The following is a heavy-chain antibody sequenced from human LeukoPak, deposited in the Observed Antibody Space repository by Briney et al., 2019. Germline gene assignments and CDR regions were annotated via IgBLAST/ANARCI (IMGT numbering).Heavy chain of an antibody. J-gene: IGHJ4*02. V-gene: IGHV1-8*01. CDR3: ARGHGLLWFGESQFDY. CDR2: MNPNSGNT. Sequence: ASVKVSCKASGYTFTSYDINWVRQATGQGLEWMGWMNPNSGNTGYAQKFQGRVTMTRNTSMSTAYMELSSLRSEDTAVYYCARGHGLLWFGESQFDYWGQGTLVTVSS. D-gene: IGHD3-10*01. CDR1: GYTFTSYD.